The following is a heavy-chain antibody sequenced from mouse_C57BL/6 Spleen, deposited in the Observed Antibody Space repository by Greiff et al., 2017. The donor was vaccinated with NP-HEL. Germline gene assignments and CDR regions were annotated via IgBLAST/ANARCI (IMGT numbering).Heavy chain of an antibody. Sequence: QVQLQQSGAELVKPGASVKISCKASGYAFSSYWMNWVKQRPGKGLEWIGQIYPGDGDTNYNGKFKGKATLTADKSSSTAYMQLSSLTSEDSAVYFCARGGGTTVVATGYFDYWGQGTTLTVSS. J-gene: IGHJ2*01. D-gene: IGHD1-1*01. CDR2: IYPGDGDT. V-gene: IGHV1-80*01. CDR1: GYAFSSYW. CDR3: ARGGGTTVVATGYFDY.